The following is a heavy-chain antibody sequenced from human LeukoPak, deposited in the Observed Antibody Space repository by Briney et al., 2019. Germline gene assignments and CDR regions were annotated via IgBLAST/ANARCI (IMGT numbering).Heavy chain of an antibody. CDR2: ISACNGNT. CDR1: GYTFTSYG. CDR3: ARANYDFWSGYYTDYYYFAY. Sequence: ASVKASCKASGYTFTSYGISWVRQAPGQGLEWMGWISACNGNTNYAQKLQGRVTMTTDTSTSTAYMELRSLRSDDTAVYYCARANYDFWSGYYTDYYYFAYWGQGTLVTVSS. V-gene: IGHV1-18*01. J-gene: IGHJ4*02. D-gene: IGHD3-3*01.